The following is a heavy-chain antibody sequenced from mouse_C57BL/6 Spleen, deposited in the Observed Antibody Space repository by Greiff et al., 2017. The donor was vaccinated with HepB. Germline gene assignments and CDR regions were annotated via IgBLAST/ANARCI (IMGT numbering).Heavy chain of an antibody. CDR2: IYPGSGNT. D-gene: IGHD2-3*01. V-gene: IGHV1-76*01. J-gene: IGHJ2*01. CDR3: ARQMRGFDGYLDY. Sequence: QLQQSGAELVRPGASVKLSCQASGSTFTDYYINWVKQRPGQGLEWIARIYPGSGNTYYNEKFKGKATLTAEKSSSTAYMQLSSLTSEDSAVYFCARQMRGFDGYLDYWGQGTTLTVSS. CDR1: GSTFTDYY.